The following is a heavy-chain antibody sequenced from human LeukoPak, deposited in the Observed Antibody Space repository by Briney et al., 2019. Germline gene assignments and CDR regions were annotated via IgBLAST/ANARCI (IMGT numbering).Heavy chain of an antibody. V-gene: IGHV3-30*03. Sequence: GGSLRLSCAASGFTFNNYGMHWVRQAPGKGLEWVAVISYDGRNIHYPDSVKGRFTISRDISTDTLWLQMNSLRAEDTAVYYCARVDTAMVPPYWGQGTLVTVSS. CDR1: GFTFNNYG. CDR3: ARVDTAMVPPY. D-gene: IGHD5-18*01. CDR2: ISYDGRNI. J-gene: IGHJ4*02.